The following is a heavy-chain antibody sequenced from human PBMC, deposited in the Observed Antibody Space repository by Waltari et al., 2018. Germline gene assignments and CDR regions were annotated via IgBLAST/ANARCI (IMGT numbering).Heavy chain of an antibody. CDR1: GFTPSSYE. CDR2: ISISGSTI. D-gene: IGHD3-3*01. Sequence: EVQLVESGGGLVQPGGSLRLSCAASGFTPSSYEMNWVRQAPGKGLEWVSYISISGSTIYYADSVKGRFTISRDNAKNSLYLQMNSLRAEDTALYYCARMKILDLDYWGQGTLVTVSS. V-gene: IGHV3-48*03. CDR3: ARMKILDLDY. J-gene: IGHJ4*02.